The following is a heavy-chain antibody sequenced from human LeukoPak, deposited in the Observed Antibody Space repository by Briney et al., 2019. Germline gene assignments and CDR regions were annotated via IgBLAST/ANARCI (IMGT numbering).Heavy chain of an antibody. CDR2: ISWNSGSI. D-gene: IGHD3-10*01. Sequence: GGSLRLSCAASGFTFDDYAMYWVRQAPGKGLEWVSGISWNSGSIGYADSVKGRFTISRDNAKNSLYLQMNSLRAEDTALYYCAKGNVLLWFGELYYFDYWGQGILVTVSS. J-gene: IGHJ4*02. CDR1: GFTFDDYA. CDR3: AKGNVLLWFGELYYFDY. V-gene: IGHV3-9*01.